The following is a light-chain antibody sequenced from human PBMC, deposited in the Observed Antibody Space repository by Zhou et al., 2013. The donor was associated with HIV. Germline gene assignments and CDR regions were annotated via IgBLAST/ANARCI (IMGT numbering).Light chain of an antibody. CDR3: QQSYTTLYT. V-gene: IGKV1-9*01. CDR1: QGISSY. CDR2: AAS. J-gene: IGKJ2*01. Sequence: DIQLTQSPSFLSASVGDRVTITCRASQGISSYLAWYQQKPGKAPKLLIYAASTLQSGVPSRFSGSRSGTEFTLTITSLQPEDFATYYCQQSYTTLYTFGPGDQAGDQT.